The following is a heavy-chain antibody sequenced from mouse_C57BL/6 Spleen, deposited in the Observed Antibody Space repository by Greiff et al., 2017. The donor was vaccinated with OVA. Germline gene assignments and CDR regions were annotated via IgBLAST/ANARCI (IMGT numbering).Heavy chain of an antibody. CDR2: ISYSGST. CDR1: GYSITSGYD. CDR3: ARESTVGPFAY. Sequence: ESGPGMVKPSQSLSLTCTVTGYSITSGYDWHWIRHFPGNKLEWMGYISYSGSTNYNPSLKSRISITHDTSKNHFFLKLNSVTTEDTATYYCARESTVGPFAYWGQGTLVTVSA. J-gene: IGHJ3*01. D-gene: IGHD1-1*01. V-gene: IGHV3-1*01.